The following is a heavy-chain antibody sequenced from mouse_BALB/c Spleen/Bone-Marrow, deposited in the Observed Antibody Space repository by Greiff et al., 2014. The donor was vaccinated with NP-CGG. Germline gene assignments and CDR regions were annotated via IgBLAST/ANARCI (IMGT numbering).Heavy chain of an antibody. CDR1: GFNIKDTY. D-gene: IGHD1-1*01. CDR3: ARYYYGSSYFDY. J-gene: IGHJ2*01. CDR2: IDPANGNT. V-gene: IGHV14-3*02. Sequence: VQLKESGAELVKPGASVKLSCTASGFNIKDTYMHWVKQRPEQGLEWIGRIDPANGNTKYVPKFQGKATITADTSSNTAYLQLSSLTSEDTAVYYCARYYYGSSYFDYWGQGTTLTVSS.